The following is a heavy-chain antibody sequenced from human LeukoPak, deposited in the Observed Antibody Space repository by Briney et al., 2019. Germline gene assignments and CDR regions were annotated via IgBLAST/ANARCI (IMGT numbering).Heavy chain of an antibody. CDR2: ISSDGNNN. J-gene: IGHJ6*02. D-gene: IGHD4-11*01. CDR1: GFTFTNYA. V-gene: IGHV3-30*18. CDR3: AKDDYSKGYYYYGMDV. Sequence: GRSLRLSCAAPGFTFTNYALHWVRQTPVKGLEWITLISSDGNNNVYADSVKGRFTISRDNSKNTLYLQMNSLRAEDTAVYYCAKDDYSKGYYYYGMDVWGQGTTVTVSS.